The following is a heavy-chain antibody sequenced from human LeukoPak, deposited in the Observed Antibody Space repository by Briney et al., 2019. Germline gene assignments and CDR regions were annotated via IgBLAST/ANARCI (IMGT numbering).Heavy chain of an antibody. CDR3: ARDDRYSSSSGYFQH. D-gene: IGHD6-6*01. Sequence: SETLSLTCTVSGGSISSGDYYWSWIRQPPGKGLEWIGYIYYSGSTHYNPSLKSRVTISVDTSKNQFSLKLSSVTAADTAVYYCARDDRYSSSSGYFQHWGQGTLVTVSS. V-gene: IGHV4-61*08. J-gene: IGHJ1*01. CDR2: IYYSGST. CDR1: GGSISSGDYY.